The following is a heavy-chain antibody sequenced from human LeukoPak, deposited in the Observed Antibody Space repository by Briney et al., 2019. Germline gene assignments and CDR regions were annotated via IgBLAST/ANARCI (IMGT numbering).Heavy chain of an antibody. CDR1: GGSINSSSYY. CDR3: ARVSSSGYHPNFDY. Sequence: ASETLSLTCTVSGGSINSSSYYWGWIRQPPGKGLEWIGSIYYSGSTYYNPSLKSRVTISVDTSKNQFSLKLSSVTAADTAVYYCARVSSSGYHPNFDYWGQGTLVTVSS. D-gene: IGHD3-22*01. J-gene: IGHJ4*02. CDR2: IYYSGST. V-gene: IGHV4-39*07.